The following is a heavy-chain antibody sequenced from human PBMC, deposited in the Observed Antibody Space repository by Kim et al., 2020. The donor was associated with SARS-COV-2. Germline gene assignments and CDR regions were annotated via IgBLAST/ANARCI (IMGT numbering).Heavy chain of an antibody. J-gene: IGHJ4*02. V-gene: IGHV3-15*01. CDR3: STLQMATILPDY. Sequence: DYAAPVKGRLTISRYDSINTLYLQMNSLKPEDTAVYYCSTLQMATILPDYWGQGTLVTVSS. D-gene: IGHD5-12*01.